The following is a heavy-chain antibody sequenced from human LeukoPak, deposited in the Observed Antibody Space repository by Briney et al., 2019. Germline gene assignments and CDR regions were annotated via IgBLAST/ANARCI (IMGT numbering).Heavy chain of an antibody. CDR1: GGTFSSYA. V-gene: IGHV1-69*01. J-gene: IGHJ4*02. CDR2: IIPIFGTA. D-gene: IGHD3-9*01. Sequence: ASVKASCKASGGTFSSYAISWVRQAPGQGLEWMGGIIPIFGTANYAQKFQGRVTITADESTSTAYMELSSLRSEDTAVYYCANQQSRYDILTGYYRYFDYWGQGTLVTVSS. CDR3: ANQQSRYDILTGYYRYFDY.